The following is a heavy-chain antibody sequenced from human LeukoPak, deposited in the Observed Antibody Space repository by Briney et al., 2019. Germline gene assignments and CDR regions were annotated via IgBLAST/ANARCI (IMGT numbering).Heavy chain of an antibody. CDR2: IYYSGST. Sequence: MTSETLSLTCTVSGGSISSCCYYWGWIRQPPGKGLEWIGSIYYSGSTYYNPSLKSRVTISVDTSKKHFSLKLSSVTAAVTAVYYCARERGYYYVTSGYAPAGFDCFDLWGQGTMVTVSS. D-gene: IGHD3-22*01. V-gene: IGHV4-39*07. CDR3: ARERGYYYVTSGYAPAGFDCFDL. J-gene: IGHJ3*01. CDR1: GGSISSCCYY.